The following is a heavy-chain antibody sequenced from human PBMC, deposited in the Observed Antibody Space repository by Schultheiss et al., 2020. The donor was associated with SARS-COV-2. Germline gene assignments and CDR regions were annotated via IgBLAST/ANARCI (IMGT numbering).Heavy chain of an antibody. D-gene: IGHD1-14*01. V-gene: IGHV3-30*07. CDR2: ISYDGSNK. CDR1: GFTFSSYA. Sequence: GGSLRLSCAASGFTFSSYAMHWVRQAPGKGLEWVAVISYDGSNKYYADSVKGRFTISRDNSKNTLYLQMNSLRAEDTAVYYCARDSERYFDLWGRGTLVTVSS. J-gene: IGHJ2*01. CDR3: ARDSERYFDL.